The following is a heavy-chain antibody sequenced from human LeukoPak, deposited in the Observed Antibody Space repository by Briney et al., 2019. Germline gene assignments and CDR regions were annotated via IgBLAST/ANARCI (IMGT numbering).Heavy chain of an antibody. CDR2: IYSGGST. V-gene: IGHV3-53*01. J-gene: IGHJ3*02. Sequence: GGSLRLSCAASGFTFSSNYMSWVRQAPGKGLEWVSVIYSGGSTYYADSVKGRFTISRDNSKNTLYLQMNSLRAEDTAVYYCATVGATRGPDAFDIWGQGTMVTVSS. CDR1: GFTFSSNY. CDR3: ATVGATRGPDAFDI. D-gene: IGHD1-26*01.